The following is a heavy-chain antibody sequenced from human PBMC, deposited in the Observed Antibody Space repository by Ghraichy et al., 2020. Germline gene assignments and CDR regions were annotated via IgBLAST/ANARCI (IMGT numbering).Heavy chain of an antibody. CDR1: GFTVSSNY. D-gene: IGHD6-13*01. J-gene: IGHJ4*02. CDR2: IYSGGST. CDR3: ARENIAAAGHFDY. V-gene: IGHV3-53*01. Sequence: GGSLRLSCAASGFTVSSNYMSWVRQAPGKGLEWVSVIYSGGSTYYADSVKGRFTISRDNSKNTLYLQMNSLRAEDTAVYYCARENIAAAGHFDYWGQGTLVTVSS.